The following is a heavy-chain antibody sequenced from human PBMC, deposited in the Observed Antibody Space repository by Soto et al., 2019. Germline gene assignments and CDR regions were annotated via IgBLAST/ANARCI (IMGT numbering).Heavy chain of an antibody. V-gene: IGHV1-58*02. J-gene: IGHJ6*03. CDR1: GFTFTNSA. CDR3: AAGSSYYYYYMDV. CDR2: IVVGSGNT. D-gene: IGHD6-6*01. Sequence: ASVKVSCKASGFTFTNSAMPWVRQARGQRLEWIGWIVVGSGNTNYAQKFQERVTITRDMSTSTAYMELSSLRSEDTAVYYCAAGSSYYYYYMDVWGKGTTVTVSS.